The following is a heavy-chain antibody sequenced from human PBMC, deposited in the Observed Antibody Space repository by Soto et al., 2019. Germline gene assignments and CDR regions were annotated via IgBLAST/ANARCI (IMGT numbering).Heavy chain of an antibody. J-gene: IGHJ6*02. CDR2: IVVGSGNT. V-gene: IGHV1-58*01. CDR3: AAVLIIAVAGYYYYGMDV. CDR1: GFTFTSSA. Sequence: GASVKVSCKASGFTFTSSAVQWVRQARGQRLEWIGWIVVGSGNTNYAQKFQERVTITRDMSTSTAYMELSSLRSEDTAVYYCAAVLIIAVAGYYYYGMDVWGQGTTVTVSS. D-gene: IGHD6-19*01.